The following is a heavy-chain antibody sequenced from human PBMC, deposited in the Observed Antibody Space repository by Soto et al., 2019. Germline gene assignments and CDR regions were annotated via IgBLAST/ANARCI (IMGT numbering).Heavy chain of an antibody. J-gene: IGHJ6*02. CDR2: ISYDGSNK. Sequence: LRLSCAASGLTLSSYGMHWVRQAPGKGLEWVAVISYDGSNKYYADSVKGRFTISRDNSKNTLYLQMNSLRAEDTAVYYCANLIAAAEGYGMDVWGQGTTVTVSS. D-gene: IGHD6-13*01. CDR3: ANLIAAAEGYGMDV. V-gene: IGHV3-30*18. CDR1: GLTLSSYG.